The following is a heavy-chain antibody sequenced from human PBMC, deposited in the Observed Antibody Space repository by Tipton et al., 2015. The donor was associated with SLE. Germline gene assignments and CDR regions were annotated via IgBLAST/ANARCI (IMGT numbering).Heavy chain of an antibody. CDR2: IYTGGTT. CDR1: GDSISDHY. D-gene: IGHD6-25*01. J-gene: IGHJ5*02. V-gene: IGHV4-4*09. CDR3: ARGGDEFSSGPNWFEP. Sequence: TLSLTCTVSGDSISDHYWTWIRLTPGKGLEWVGYIYTGGTTKYNPSLKSRVTISLDTSKNQFSLTLTSMTASDTAVYYCARGGDEFSSGPNWFEPWGQGTLVTVSS.